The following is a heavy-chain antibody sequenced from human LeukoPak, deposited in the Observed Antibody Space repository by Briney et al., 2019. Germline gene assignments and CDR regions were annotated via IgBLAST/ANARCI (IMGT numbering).Heavy chain of an antibody. D-gene: IGHD3-3*01. Sequence: PGGSLRLSCTTSGFNFNNAWMNWVRQAPGKGLEWVSAISGSGGSTYYADSVKGRFTISRDNSKNTLYLQMNSLRAEDTAVYYCAKSSGYYHDYFDYWGQGTLVTVSS. J-gene: IGHJ4*02. CDR1: GFNFNNAW. CDR3: AKSSGYYHDYFDY. CDR2: ISGSGGST. V-gene: IGHV3-23*01.